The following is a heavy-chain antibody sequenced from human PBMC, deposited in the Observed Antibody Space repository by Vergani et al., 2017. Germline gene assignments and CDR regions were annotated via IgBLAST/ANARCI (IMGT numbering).Heavy chain of an antibody. J-gene: IGHJ4*02. D-gene: IGHD3-22*01. CDR1: GFTFSSYG. CDR3: ARDLGYYYDSRGTN. V-gene: IGHV3-33*01. Sequence: VQLVESGGGLVQPGGSLRLSCAASGFTFSSYGMHWVRQAPGKGLEWVAVIWYDGSNKYYVDSVKGRFTISRDNAKNSLYLQMNSLRAEDTAVYYCARDLGYYYDSRGTNWGQGTLVTVSS. CDR2: IWYDGSNK.